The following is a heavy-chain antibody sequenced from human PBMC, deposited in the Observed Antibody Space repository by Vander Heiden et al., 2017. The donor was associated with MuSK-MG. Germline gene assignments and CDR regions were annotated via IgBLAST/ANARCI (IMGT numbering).Heavy chain of an antibody. J-gene: IGHJ6*03. D-gene: IGHD1-26*01. CDR3: ARLVGATFRYYYYMDV. Sequence: QVHLQESGPGLVKPSDTLSLTCTVSNDSINRAYFWGWVRQPPGKGLEWIGSISHSGSSHSTPSLKSRVTISVDTSKNQFSVKLTSVTAADTAVYYCARLVGATFRYYYYMDVWGKGTTVTVSS. CDR1: NDSINRAYF. V-gene: IGHV4-38-2*02. CDR2: ISHSGSS.